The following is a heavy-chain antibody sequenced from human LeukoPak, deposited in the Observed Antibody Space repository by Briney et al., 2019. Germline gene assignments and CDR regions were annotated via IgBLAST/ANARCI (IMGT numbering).Heavy chain of an antibody. V-gene: IGHV4-59*11. CDR2: IYYSGST. Sequence: KPSETLSLTCTVSGDSISSHYWNWIRQPPGKGLEWIGYIYYSGSTNYNPSLKSRVTISVDTSKNQFSLKLSSVTAADTVLYYCAREKMQGSSGYYSHFDYWGQGTLVTVSS. J-gene: IGHJ4*02. CDR3: AREKMQGSSGYYSHFDY. D-gene: IGHD3-22*01. CDR1: GDSISSHY.